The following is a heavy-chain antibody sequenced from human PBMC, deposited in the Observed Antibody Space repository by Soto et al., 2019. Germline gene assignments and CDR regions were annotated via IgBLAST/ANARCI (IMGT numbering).Heavy chain of an antibody. CDR3: ERWSDFWGGYTDLNGMDF. Sequence: ASVKVSCKASGYTFTNYGISWVRQAPGQGLEWMGWISAYNGNTNYAQKFQDRVTMTTDISTSTAYMELRSLRSDDTAVYYCERWSDFWGGYTDLNGMDFWGQGTTVTVSS. D-gene: IGHD3-3*01. CDR1: GYTFTNYG. CDR2: ISAYNGNT. V-gene: IGHV1-18*01. J-gene: IGHJ6*02.